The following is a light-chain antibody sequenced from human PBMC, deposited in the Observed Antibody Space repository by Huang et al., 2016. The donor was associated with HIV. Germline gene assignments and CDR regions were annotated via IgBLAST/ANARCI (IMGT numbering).Light chain of an antibody. CDR1: QSIGSN. V-gene: IGKV3-15*01. J-gene: IGKJ1*01. CDR2: AAS. Sequence: EIVMTQSPATLSVSPGERATLSCRASQSIGSNLAWYQQRRGQAPRLLIYAASTRATGIPARLSGSGSGTEFTHTVSSLQSEDVAGYYCQQHNSWPRTFGQGTRV. CDR3: QQHNSWPRT.